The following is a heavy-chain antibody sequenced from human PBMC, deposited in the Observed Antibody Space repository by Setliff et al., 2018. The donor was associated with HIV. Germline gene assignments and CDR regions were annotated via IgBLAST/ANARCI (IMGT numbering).Heavy chain of an antibody. CDR2: ISHSGST. J-gene: IGHJ4*02. Sequence: KPSETLSLTCAVSGGSISSNTWWSWVRQPPGKGLEWIVEISHSGSTNYNPSPKSRVTISVDKSKNQFSLRLSSVTAADTAVYYCAGGPGTTSIDYWAQGTLVTVS. V-gene: IGHV4-4*02. D-gene: IGHD1-26*01. CDR1: GGSISSNTW. CDR3: AGGPGTTSIDY.